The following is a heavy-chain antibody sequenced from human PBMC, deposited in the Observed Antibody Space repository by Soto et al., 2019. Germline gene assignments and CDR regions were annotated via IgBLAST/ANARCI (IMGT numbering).Heavy chain of an antibody. CDR3: ARQRTSVVTQAYFDV. J-gene: IGHJ4*02. Sequence: SETLSLTSTVTGDSISSRSYYSVWIRQPPGKGLEWIGRIYYSGSTYNNPSLKSRVSMSVDTSKDQFSLKLKSVTAAATALYFCARQRTSVVTQAYFDVWGPGSLVTVSS. CDR1: GDSISSRSYY. D-gene: IGHD2-21*02. CDR2: IYYSGST. V-gene: IGHV4-39*01.